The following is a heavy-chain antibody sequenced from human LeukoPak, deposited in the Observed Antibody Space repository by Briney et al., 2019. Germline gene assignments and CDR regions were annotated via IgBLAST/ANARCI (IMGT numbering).Heavy chain of an antibody. J-gene: IGHJ4*02. CDR2: ISPNNGNT. V-gene: IGHV1-18*01. Sequence: ASVKVSCEASGYTFITYGISWVRQAPGQGLEWMGWISPNNGNTNYAQKFQDRAIMTTDTSTSTAYMELRSLRLDDTAVYYCARAGGTDYWGQGTLVTVSS. D-gene: IGHD3-16*01. CDR3: ARAGGTDY. CDR1: GYTFITYG.